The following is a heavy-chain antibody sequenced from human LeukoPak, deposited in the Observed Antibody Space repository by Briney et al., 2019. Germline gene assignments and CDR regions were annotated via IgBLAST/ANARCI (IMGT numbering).Heavy chain of an antibody. CDR2: MNQGGSET. CDR1: GFTFGRHW. Sequence: GGSLRLSCAASGFTFGRHWMSWVRQAPGKGLEWVAHMNQGGSETTNVDSVKGRFTISKDDAKNLVFLQMNSLRVEDTAVYYCARDGVAGGFDYWGQGILVTVSS. CDR3: ARDGVAGGFDY. V-gene: IGHV3-7*01. J-gene: IGHJ4*02. D-gene: IGHD6-19*01.